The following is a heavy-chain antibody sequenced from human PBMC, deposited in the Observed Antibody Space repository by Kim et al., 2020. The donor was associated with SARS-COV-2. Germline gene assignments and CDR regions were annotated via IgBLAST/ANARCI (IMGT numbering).Heavy chain of an antibody. V-gene: IGHV4-59*08. J-gene: IGHJ4*02. CDR3: ARLSWGYDSSGYFGY. CDR1: GGSISSYY. Sequence: SETLSLTCTVSGGSISSYYWSWIRQPPGKGLEWIGYIYYSGSTNYNPSLKSRVTISVDTSKNQFSLKLSSVTAADTAVYYCARLSWGYDSSGYFGYWGQG. D-gene: IGHD3-22*01. CDR2: IYYSGST.